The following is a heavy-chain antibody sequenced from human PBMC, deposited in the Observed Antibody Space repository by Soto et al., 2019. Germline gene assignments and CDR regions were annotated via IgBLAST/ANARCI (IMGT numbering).Heavy chain of an antibody. J-gene: IGHJ4*02. Sequence: QVQLVQSGAEVKKPGASVKVSCKASGYTFTSYAMHWVRQAPGQRLEWMGWINAGHGNTKYSQKFQGRVTITRDTAASTAYMELSSMRSEDTAVYYCAGSLVVVTAADYWGQGTLVTVSS. D-gene: IGHD2-21*02. CDR2: INAGHGNT. V-gene: IGHV1-3*01. CDR3: AGSLVVVTAADY. CDR1: GYTFTSYA.